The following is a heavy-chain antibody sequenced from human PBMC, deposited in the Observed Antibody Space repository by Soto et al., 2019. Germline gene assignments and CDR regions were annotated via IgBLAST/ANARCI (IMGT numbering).Heavy chain of an antibody. D-gene: IGHD3-22*01. V-gene: IGHV1-69*01. CDR2: IIPIFGTA. J-gene: IGHJ3*02. CDR1: GGTFSSYA. Sequence: QVQLVQSGAEVKKPGSSVKVSCKASGGTFSSYAISWVRQAPGQGLEWMGGIIPIFGTANYAQKFQGRVTITADESTSTSYRELSSLRSEDTAVYYCARVLKGYYDSSGYAFDIWGQWTMVTVSS. CDR3: ARVLKGYYDSSGYAFDI.